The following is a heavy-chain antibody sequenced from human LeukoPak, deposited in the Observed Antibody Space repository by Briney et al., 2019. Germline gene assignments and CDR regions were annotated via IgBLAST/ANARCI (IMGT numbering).Heavy chain of an antibody. Sequence: GASVKVSCKASGYTFTGYYMHWVRQAPGQGLEWMGWINPNSGGTNYAQKFQGRVTMTRDTSIGTAYMELSRLRSDDTAVYYCAREIVGATPAGYWGQGTLVTVSS. CDR2: INPNSGGT. V-gene: IGHV1-2*02. CDR1: GYTFTGYY. D-gene: IGHD1-26*01. CDR3: AREIVGATPAGY. J-gene: IGHJ4*02.